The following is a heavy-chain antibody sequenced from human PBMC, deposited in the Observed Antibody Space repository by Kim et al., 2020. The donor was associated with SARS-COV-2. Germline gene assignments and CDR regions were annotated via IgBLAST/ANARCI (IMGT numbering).Heavy chain of an antibody. V-gene: IGHV3-48*02. CDR3: ARDPHTGRY. D-gene: IGHD5-18*01. Sequence: SSIYYADSVKGRFTISRDNAKNSLYLQMNSLRDEDTAVYYCARDPHTGRYWGQGTLVTVSS. CDR2: SSI. J-gene: IGHJ4*02.